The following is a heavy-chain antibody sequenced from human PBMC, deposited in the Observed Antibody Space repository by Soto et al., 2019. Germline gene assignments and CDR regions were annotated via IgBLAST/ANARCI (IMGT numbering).Heavy chain of an antibody. CDR1: GFTFSSYS. D-gene: IGHD4-17*01. CDR3: ARDRNKYGDYDPGFDY. CDR2: ISSSSSTI. V-gene: IGHV3-48*02. J-gene: IGHJ4*02. Sequence: PGGSLRLSCAASGFTFSSYSMNWVRQAPGKGLEWVSYISSSSSTIYYADSVKGRFTISRDNAKNSLYLQMNSLRDEDTAVYYCARDRNKYGDYDPGFDYWGQGTLVTVSS.